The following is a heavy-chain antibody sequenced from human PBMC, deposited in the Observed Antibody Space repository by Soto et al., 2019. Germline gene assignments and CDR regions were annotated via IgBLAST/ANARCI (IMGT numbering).Heavy chain of an antibody. J-gene: IGHJ3*02. CDR3: ARPKFSTIVGATPGHDAFDI. Sequence: GESLKISCKGSGYSLTSYWISLVRQMPGEGLEWMGRIDPSDSYTNYSPSFQGHVTISADKSISTAYLQWSSLKASDTAMYYCARPKFSTIVGATPGHDAFDIWGQGTMVTVSS. CDR1: GYSLTSYW. V-gene: IGHV5-10-1*01. CDR2: IDPSDSYT. D-gene: IGHD1-26*01.